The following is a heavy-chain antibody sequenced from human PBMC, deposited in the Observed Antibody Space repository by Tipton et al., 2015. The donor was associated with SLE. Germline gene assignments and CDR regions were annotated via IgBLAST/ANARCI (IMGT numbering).Heavy chain of an antibody. CDR3: AREISGSTDY. CDR2: IYYSGST. J-gene: IGHJ4*02. V-gene: IGHV4-61*01. D-gene: IGHD3-10*01. Sequence: LRLSCTVSGGSISSGSYYWSWIRQPPGKGLEWIGYIYYSGSTNYNPSLKSRVTISVDTSKNQFSLKLSSVTAADTAVYYCAREISGSTDYWGQGTLVTVSS. CDR1: GGSISSGSYY.